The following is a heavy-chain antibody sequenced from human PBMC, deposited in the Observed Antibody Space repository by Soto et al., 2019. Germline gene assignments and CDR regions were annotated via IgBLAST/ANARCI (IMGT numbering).Heavy chain of an antibody. D-gene: IGHD6-13*01. J-gene: IGHJ6*02. CDR2: ISGSGDST. Sequence: EVQLLESGGGLVQPGGSLRLSCAASGFTFSSYAMSWVRQAPGKGLEWVSVISGSGDSTYYADSVRGRFTISRDNSKNTLYLPMNSLRAEDTAVYYFAKDRDGAAAGPTKFYGMDVWGQGTTVTVSS. V-gene: IGHV3-23*01. CDR3: AKDRDGAAAGPTKFYGMDV. CDR1: GFTFSSYA.